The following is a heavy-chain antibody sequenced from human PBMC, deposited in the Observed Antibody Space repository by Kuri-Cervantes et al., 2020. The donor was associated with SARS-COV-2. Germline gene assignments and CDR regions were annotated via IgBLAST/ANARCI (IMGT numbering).Heavy chain of an antibody. V-gene: IGHV4-39*01. CDR3: ARLSRRYCSSTSCTPYYFDF. CDR1: GCSISSSSYY. Sequence: SETLSLTCTVSGCSISSSSYYWGWIRQPPGKGLEWIGSIYYSGSTYYNPSLKSRVTISVDTSKNQFSLKLSSVTAADTAVYYCARLSRRYCSSTSCTPYYFDFWGQGTLVTVSS. D-gene: IGHD2-2*01. J-gene: IGHJ4*02. CDR2: IYYSGST.